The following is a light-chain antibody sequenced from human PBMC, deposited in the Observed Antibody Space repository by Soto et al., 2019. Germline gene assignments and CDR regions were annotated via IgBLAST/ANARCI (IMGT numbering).Light chain of an antibody. V-gene: IGLV2-14*03. J-gene: IGLJ2*01. CDR2: DVN. CDR1: STDVGGYKY. Sequence: QSALTQPASVSGSPGQSITISCTGTSTDVGGYKYVSWYQQHPGTAPKLMIFDVNGRPSGVSDRFSGSKSGNTASLTISGVQPEDEADYYCSSFSSSSTPVVFGGGTKLTVL. CDR3: SSFSSSSTPVV.